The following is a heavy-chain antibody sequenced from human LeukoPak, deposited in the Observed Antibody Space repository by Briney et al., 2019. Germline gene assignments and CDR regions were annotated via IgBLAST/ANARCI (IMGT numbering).Heavy chain of an antibody. J-gene: IGHJ4*02. CDR1: GYSISSGYY. Sequence: SETLSLTCTVSGYSISSGYYWGWIRQPPGKGPEWIGSIYHSGSTYYNPSLKSRVTISVDTSKNQFSLKLSSVTAADTAVYYCARGRAAGTGDYWGQGTLVTVSS. V-gene: IGHV4-38-2*02. CDR2: IYHSGST. CDR3: ARGRAAGTGDY. D-gene: IGHD6-13*01.